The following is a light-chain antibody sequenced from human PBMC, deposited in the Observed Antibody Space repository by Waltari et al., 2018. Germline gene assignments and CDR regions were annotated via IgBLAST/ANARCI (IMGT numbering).Light chain of an antibody. J-gene: IGLJ1*01. CDR2: DVT. CDR1: SSDVGGYNY. V-gene: IGLV2-11*01. CDR3: CSYAGSYTYV. Sequence: QSALTQPRSVSGSPGQSVTISCTGTSSDVGGYNYVYWYQHHPGKAPKLMIYDVTKRPSGVPDRFSGSKSGNTASLTISVLQAEDEADYYCCSYAGSYTYVFGTGTKVTVL.